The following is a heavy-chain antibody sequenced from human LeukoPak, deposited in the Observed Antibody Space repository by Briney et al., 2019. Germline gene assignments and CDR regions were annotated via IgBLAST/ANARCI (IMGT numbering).Heavy chain of an antibody. J-gene: IGHJ6*03. CDR3: ARAGSDYDFWSGFIGDYYYMDV. D-gene: IGHD3-3*01. V-gene: IGHV1-46*01. Sequence: ASVKVSCKASGYTFTSYYMHWVRQAPGQGLEWMGIINPSGGSTSYAQKFQGRVTMTRDTSTSTVYMELSSLRSEDTAVYYCARAGSDYDFWSGFIGDYYYMDVWGKGTTVTVSS. CDR2: INPSGGST. CDR1: GYTFTSYY.